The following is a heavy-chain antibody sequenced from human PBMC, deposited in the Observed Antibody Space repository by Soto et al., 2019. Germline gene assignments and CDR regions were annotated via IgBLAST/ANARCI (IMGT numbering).Heavy chain of an antibody. J-gene: IGHJ3*02. CDR1: GFTFSSYG. D-gene: IGHD6-19*01. Sequence: GGSLRLSCAASGFTFSSYGMHWVRQAPGKGLEWVAVISYDGSNKYYADSVKGRFTISRDNSKNTLYLQMNSLRAEDTAVYYCAKAGVWTITPPGWYAAEAFDIWGQGTMVTVSS. CDR3: AKAGVWTITPPGWYAAEAFDI. V-gene: IGHV3-30*18. CDR2: ISYDGSNK.